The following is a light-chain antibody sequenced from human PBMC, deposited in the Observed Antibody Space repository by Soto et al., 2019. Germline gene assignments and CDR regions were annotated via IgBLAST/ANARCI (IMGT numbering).Light chain of an antibody. V-gene: IGKV1-33*01. CDR3: QQYDNLPPTWT. CDR1: QSISSY. Sequence: DIPVSQSPSVVSASVGDRDTISCRASQSISSYLNWYQQKPGKAPNLLIYDASNLETGVPSRFSGGGSGTHFTFTISNLQPEDIATYYCQQYDNLPPTWTFAQGTNVDIK. J-gene: IGKJ1*01. CDR2: DAS.